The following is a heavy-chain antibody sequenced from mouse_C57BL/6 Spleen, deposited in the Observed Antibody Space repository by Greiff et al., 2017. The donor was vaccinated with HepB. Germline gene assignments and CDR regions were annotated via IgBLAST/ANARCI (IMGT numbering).Heavy chain of an antibody. CDR3: ARDWDDYYAMDY. CDR1: GYTFTSYW. V-gene: IGHV1-59*01. J-gene: IGHJ4*01. Sequence: QVQLQQSGAELVRPGTSVKLSCKASGYTFTSYWMHWVKQRPGQGLEWIGVIDPSDSYTNYNQKFKGKATLTVDTSSSTAYMQLSSLTSEDSAVYYCARDWDDYYAMDYWGQGTSVTVSS. CDR2: IDPSDSYT. D-gene: IGHD4-1*01.